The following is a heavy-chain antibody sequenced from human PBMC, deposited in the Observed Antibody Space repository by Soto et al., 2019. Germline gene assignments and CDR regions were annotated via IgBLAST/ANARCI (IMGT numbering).Heavy chain of an antibody. Sequence: GESLKISCKGAGYSIADYCISWVRQKPGKGLEWMGRIDPSDSQTYYSPSFRGHVTISVTKSITTVFLQWSSLRASDTAMYYCARQIYDSDTGPNFQYYFDSWGQGTPVTVSS. J-gene: IGHJ4*02. D-gene: IGHD3-22*01. CDR2: IDPSDSQT. V-gene: IGHV5-10-1*01. CDR3: ARQIYDSDTGPNFQYYFDS. CDR1: GYSIADYC.